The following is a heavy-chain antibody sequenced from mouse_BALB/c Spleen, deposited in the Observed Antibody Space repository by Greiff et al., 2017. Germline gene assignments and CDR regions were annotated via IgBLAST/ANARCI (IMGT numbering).Heavy chain of an antibody. J-gene: IGHJ2*01. CDR1: GYTFTSYW. Sequence: QVQLQQPGAELVRPGASVKLSCKASGYTFTSYWINWVKQRPGQGLEWIGNIYPSDSYTNYNQKFKDKATLTVDKSSSTAYMQLSSPTSEDSAVYYCTRGGLKVDDGDFDYWGQGTTLTVSS. D-gene: IGHD1-1*01. CDR2: IYPSDSYT. CDR3: TRGGLKVDDGDFDY. V-gene: IGHV1-69*02.